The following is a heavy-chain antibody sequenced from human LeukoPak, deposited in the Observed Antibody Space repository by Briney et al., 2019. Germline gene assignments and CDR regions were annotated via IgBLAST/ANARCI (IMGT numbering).Heavy chain of an antibody. Sequence: SGGSLRLSCSASGFTFNIYSLNWVRQAPGKGLEWVSSITSTSTYIYYADSVKGRFTISRDNAQNSLYLQMNSLRAEDTAVYYCARRKSIVVVVAATYDAFDIWGQGTMVTVSS. J-gene: IGHJ3*02. V-gene: IGHV3-21*01. D-gene: IGHD2-15*01. CDR2: ITSTSTYI. CDR1: GFTFNIYS. CDR3: ARRKSIVVVVAATYDAFDI.